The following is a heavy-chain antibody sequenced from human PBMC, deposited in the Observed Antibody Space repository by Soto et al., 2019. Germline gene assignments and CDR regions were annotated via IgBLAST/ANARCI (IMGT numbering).Heavy chain of an antibody. CDR3: ARGNYYYNGMDV. J-gene: IGHJ6*02. Sequence: SQTLSLTCAISGDSVSTNSGSWNWIRQSPSRGLEWLGRTYYRSKWYNEYAQSVKSRITINPDTSKNQFSLQLNSVTPEDTAVYYCARGNYYYNGMDVWGQGTTVTVSS. V-gene: IGHV6-1*01. CDR2: TYYRSKWYN. CDR1: GDSVSTNSGS.